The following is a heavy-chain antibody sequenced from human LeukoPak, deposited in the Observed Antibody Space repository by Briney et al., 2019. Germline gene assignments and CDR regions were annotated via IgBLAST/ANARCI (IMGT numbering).Heavy chain of an antibody. CDR3: AREGIRGVEIDY. Sequence: GGSLRLSCAASGFTFSSYAMHWVRQAPGKGLEWVAVISYDGSNKYYADSVKGRFTISRDNSKNTLYLQMNSLRAEDTAVYYCAREGIRGVEIDYWGQGTLVTVSS. D-gene: IGHD3-10*01. V-gene: IGHV3-30*04. J-gene: IGHJ4*02. CDR1: GFTFSSYA. CDR2: ISYDGSNK.